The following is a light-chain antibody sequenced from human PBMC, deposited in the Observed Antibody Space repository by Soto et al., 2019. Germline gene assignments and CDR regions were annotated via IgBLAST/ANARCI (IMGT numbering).Light chain of an antibody. CDR2: GAS. CDR3: QHYGNSPPEYT. CDR1: QSVSSSF. J-gene: IGKJ3*01. V-gene: IGKV3-20*01. Sequence: EIVLTQSPGTLSLSPGERATLSCRASQSVSSSFLAWYQQRPGQAPRLLIFGASYRATGISDRFSGTGSGTDFTLTISILEPEEFAVYYCQHYGNSPPEYTFGPGTKVD.